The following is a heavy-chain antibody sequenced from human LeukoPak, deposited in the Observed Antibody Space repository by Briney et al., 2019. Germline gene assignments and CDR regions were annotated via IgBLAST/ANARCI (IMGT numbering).Heavy chain of an antibody. J-gene: IGHJ5*02. D-gene: IGHD2-2*01. V-gene: IGHV4-59*08. CDR3: ARHLGFCSSTSCYPQFAP. CDR1: GGSISNYY. CDR2: IYYSGNT. Sequence: SETLSLTCSVSGGSISNYYWSWIRQPPGRGLEWIGYIYYSGNTNYNPSLKSRVTLSVDTSKNQSSLKMRSVTAADAAVYFCARHLGFCSSTSCYPQFAPWGQGTLVTVSS.